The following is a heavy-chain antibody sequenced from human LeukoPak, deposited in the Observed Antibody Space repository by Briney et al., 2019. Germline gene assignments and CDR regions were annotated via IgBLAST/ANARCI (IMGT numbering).Heavy chain of an antibody. D-gene: IGHD7-27*01. J-gene: IGHJ4*02. CDR1: GYTFTGYY. CDR3: ARVTGDPDRLEEFDY. V-gene: IGHV1-2*02. Sequence: GASVKVSCKASGYTFTGYYMHWVRQAPGQGLEWMGWINPNSGGTNYAQKFQGRVTMTRDTSISTAYMELSRLRSDDTAVYYCARVTGDPDRLEEFDYWGQGTLVTVSS. CDR2: INPNSGGT.